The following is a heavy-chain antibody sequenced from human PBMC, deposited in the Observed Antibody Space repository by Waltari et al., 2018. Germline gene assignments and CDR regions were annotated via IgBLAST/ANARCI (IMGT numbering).Heavy chain of an antibody. CDR2: IYPGDSDT. CDR1: GYTFTSYW. Sequence: EVQLVQSGAEVKKPGESLKISCKASGYTFTSYWIGWARQMPGKGLEWMGIIYPGDSDTRYRPSFQGQVTISADKSISTDYLQWSGLKASDTAMYYCARARHLYWYFDLWGRGTLVTVSS. D-gene: IGHD6-6*01. J-gene: IGHJ2*01. V-gene: IGHV5-51*01. CDR3: ARARHLYWYFDL.